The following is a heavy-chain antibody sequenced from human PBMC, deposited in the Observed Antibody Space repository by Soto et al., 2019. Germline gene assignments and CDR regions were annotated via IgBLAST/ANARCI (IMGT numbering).Heavy chain of an antibody. V-gene: IGHV4-59*01. D-gene: IGHD3-10*01. J-gene: IGHJ4*02. CDR3: AGDYASGSYRFDY. CDR2: IYYSGST. Sequence: SETLSLTCSVSGESFSSYSWSWIRQPPGRGLEWIGYIYYSGSTTYNPSLRSRLTMSIDTSKNQFSLRLTSVTAADTAIYYCAGDYASGSYRFDYWGQGTLVTVSS. CDR1: GESFSSYS.